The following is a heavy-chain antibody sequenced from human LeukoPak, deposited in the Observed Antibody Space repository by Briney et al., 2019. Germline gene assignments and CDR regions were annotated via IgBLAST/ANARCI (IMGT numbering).Heavy chain of an antibody. CDR1: GYTFTGYY. Sequence: ASVTVSYKASGYTFTGYYMHWVRQAPGQGVEWMGWINPNSGGTNYAQKFQGRVTMTRDTSISTAYMELSRLRSDDTAVYYCASLGAPFEGGGYYFDYWGQGTLVTVSS. CDR2: INPNSGGT. CDR3: ASLGAPFEGGGYYFDY. D-gene: IGHD3-22*01. J-gene: IGHJ4*02. V-gene: IGHV1-2*02.